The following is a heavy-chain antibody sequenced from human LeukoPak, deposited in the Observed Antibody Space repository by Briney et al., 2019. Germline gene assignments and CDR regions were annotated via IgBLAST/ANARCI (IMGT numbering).Heavy chain of an antibody. CDR2: IYTSGST. V-gene: IGHV4-4*07. J-gene: IGHJ3*02. CDR1: GGSISTYY. D-gene: IGHD3-22*01. Sequence: SETLSLTCTVSGGSISTYYWSWIRQPAGKGLEWIGRIYTSGSTTYNPSLKSRVTMSVDTSKNQFSLNLNSVTAADTAVYYCAGELYYYDSRRDAFDIWGQGTMVTVSS. CDR3: AGELYYYDSRRDAFDI.